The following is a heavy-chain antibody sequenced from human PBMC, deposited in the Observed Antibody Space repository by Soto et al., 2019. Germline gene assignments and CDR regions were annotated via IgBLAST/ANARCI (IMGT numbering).Heavy chain of an antibody. Sequence: ASVKVSCKAGGYTFTDYYIQWVRQAPGQGLQYMGWISPKSGGAAYAQKFRGRVTMTRDTSVNLAYLHLRAEDTAVYYCAKDANDEYFQHWGQGTLVTVSS. J-gene: IGHJ1*01. D-gene: IGHD1-1*01. CDR3: AKDANDEYFQH. CDR2: ISPKSGGA. V-gene: IGHV1-2*02. CDR1: GYTFTDYY.